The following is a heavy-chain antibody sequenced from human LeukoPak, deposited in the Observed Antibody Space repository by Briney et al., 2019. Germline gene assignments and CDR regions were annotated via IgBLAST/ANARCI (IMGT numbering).Heavy chain of an antibody. J-gene: IGHJ4*02. CDR2: ISSSGSTI. V-gene: IGHV3-48*03. Sequence: GGSLRLSCVASGFTFSSYEMNWVRQAPGKGLEWVSYISSSGSTIYYADSVKGRFTISRDNAKNSLYLQMNSLRAEDTAVYYCARDPMYSSYWHDYWGQGTLVTVSS. CDR3: ARDPMYSSYWHDY. D-gene: IGHD6-6*01. CDR1: GFTFSSYE.